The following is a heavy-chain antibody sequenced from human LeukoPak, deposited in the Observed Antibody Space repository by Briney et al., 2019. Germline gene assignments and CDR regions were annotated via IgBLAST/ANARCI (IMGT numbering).Heavy chain of an antibody. D-gene: IGHD3-10*01. CDR2: IWYDGSNK. CDR1: GFTFSSYG. CDR3: AWGLTYYYGSGSYTDY. J-gene: IGHJ4*02. V-gene: IGHV3-30*02. Sequence: GGSLRLSCAASGFTFSSYGMHWVRQAPGKGLEWVAVIWYDGSNKYYADSVKGRFTISRDNSKNTLYLQMNSLRAEDTAVYYCAWGLTYYYGSGSYTDYWGQGTLVTVSS.